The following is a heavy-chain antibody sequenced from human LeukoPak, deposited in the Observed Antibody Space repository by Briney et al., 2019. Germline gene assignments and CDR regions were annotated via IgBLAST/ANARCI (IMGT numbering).Heavy chain of an antibody. V-gene: IGHV3-7*03. Sequence: GGSLRLSCAVSGFTFGSHWMAWFRQAPGKGLEWLTNISPDGRVTNYVDSIKGRFTISRDNSKNSLYLHLNSLRAEDTAFYYCTRYIGGGFHDYWGQGTLITVSS. D-gene: IGHD3-16*01. CDR1: GFTFGSHW. J-gene: IGHJ4*02. CDR3: TRYIGGGFHDY. CDR2: ISPDGRVT.